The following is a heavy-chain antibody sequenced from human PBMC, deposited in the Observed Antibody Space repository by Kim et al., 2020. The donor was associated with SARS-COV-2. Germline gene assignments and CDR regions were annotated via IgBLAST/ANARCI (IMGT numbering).Heavy chain of an antibody. CDR1: GFTFSSYD. D-gene: IGHD3-10*01. CDR2: IGTAGDT. J-gene: IGHJ6*02. CDR3: ARNYGSGSYYKNYYYYGMDV. V-gene: IGHV3-13*01. Sequence: GGSLRLSCAASGFTFSSYDMHWVRQATGKGLEWVSAIGTAGDTYYPGSVKGRFTISRENAKNSLYLQMNSLRARDTAVYYCARNYGSGSYYKNYYYYGMDVWGQGTTVTVSS.